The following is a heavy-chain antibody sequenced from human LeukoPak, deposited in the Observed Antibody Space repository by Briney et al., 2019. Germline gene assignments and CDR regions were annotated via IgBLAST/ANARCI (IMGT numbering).Heavy chain of an antibody. CDR1: GGSISSSYYY. D-gene: IGHD3-22*01. CDR3: AREVEYYDSSGYRPHAFDI. CDR2: ICYSGST. J-gene: IGHJ3*02. Sequence: PSETLSLTCTVSGGSISSSYYYWGWIRQPPGKGREWIGSICYSGSTYYNPSLKSRATISVDTSKNQFSLKLRSVTAADTAVYYCAREVEYYDSSGYRPHAFDIWGQGTLVTVSS. V-gene: IGHV4-39*02.